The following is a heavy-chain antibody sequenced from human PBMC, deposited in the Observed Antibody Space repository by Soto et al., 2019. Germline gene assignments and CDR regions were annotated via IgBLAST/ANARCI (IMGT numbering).Heavy chain of an antibody. CDR1: GFTVSSNY. D-gene: IGHD4-17*01. J-gene: IGHJ5*02. V-gene: IGHV3-53*04. CDR3: ARAFTHYGDYVGWFDP. CDR2: IYSGGST. Sequence: GGSLRLSCAASGFTVSSNYMSWVRQAPGKGLEWVSVIYSGGSTYYADSVKGRFTISRHNSKNTLYLQMNSLRAEDTAVYYCARAFTHYGDYVGWFDPWGQGTLVTVSS.